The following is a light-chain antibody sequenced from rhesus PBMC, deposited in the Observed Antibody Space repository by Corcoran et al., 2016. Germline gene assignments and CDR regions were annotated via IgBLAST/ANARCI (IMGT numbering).Light chain of an antibody. Sequence: EIVMTKSPATLSSSPGERGTLSCRASQSVSSSLAWYQQKPGQAPRPLIYGASSRATGIPDRVSGSGSRTDFTLTIRSLEPKDFTVYYYPHYSNWPFTFGPETKLDIK. V-gene: IGKV3-42*03. J-gene: IGKJ3*01. CDR2: GAS. CDR3: PHYSNWPFT. CDR1: QSVSSS.